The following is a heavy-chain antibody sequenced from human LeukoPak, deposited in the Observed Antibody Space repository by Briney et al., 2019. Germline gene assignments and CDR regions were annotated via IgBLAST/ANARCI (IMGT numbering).Heavy chain of an antibody. V-gene: IGHV3-11*06. CDR2: ISTIGYT. Sequence: GGSLRLSCTASGFIFSDYYMGWIRQAPGQGLEWISYISTIGYTSYADSVKGRFTISRDTAKKSVYLQMNSLRAEDTSIYYCTRRDCTRTSCYASDWGQGTLVTVSS. D-gene: IGHD2-2*01. CDR3: TRRDCTRTSCYASD. J-gene: IGHJ4*02. CDR1: GFIFSDYY.